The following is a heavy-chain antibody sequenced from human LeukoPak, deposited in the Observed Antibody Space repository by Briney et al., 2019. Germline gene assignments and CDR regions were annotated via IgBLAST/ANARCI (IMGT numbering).Heavy chain of an antibody. CDR1: GGSFSGYY. D-gene: IGHD3-16*02. V-gene: IGHV4-34*01. Sequence: PSETLSLTCAVYGGSFSGYYWNCSRHPPGKGLEGSGEINHSGSTNYNPSLKSRVNISVDTPTNQFSLRLSSVTAADTAVYYCAGLQGGGSYRNFDYWGEGTLVTVS. CDR2: INHSGST. CDR3: AGLQGGGSYRNFDY. J-gene: IGHJ4*02.